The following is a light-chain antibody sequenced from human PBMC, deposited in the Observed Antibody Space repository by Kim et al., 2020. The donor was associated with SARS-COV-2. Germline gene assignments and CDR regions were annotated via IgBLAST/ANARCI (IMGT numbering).Light chain of an antibody. CDR1: QSVTTNY. CDR2: AAS. Sequence: PGERVTRTCRASQSVTTNYFAWYQQKPGQAPRLLIYAASSRAAGIPDRFSGSVSGTDFTLTISRLEPEDFAVYYCQQYGNSRWTFGQGTKVDIK. J-gene: IGKJ1*01. CDR3: QQYGNSRWT. V-gene: IGKV3-20*01.